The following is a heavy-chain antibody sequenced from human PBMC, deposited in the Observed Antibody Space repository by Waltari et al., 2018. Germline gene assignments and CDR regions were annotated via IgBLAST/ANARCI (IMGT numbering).Heavy chain of an antibody. Sequence: QVQLVQSGTEVTKPGASVKVSCQASGSSFPGYHLHWVRQTPGQGLEWLGWINPKNGDTGYAQNFLGRVTMTRDTSINTVYMDLSGLRSDDTAVFYCARDPGPIVGAPDYWGQGTLVTVSS. D-gene: IGHD1-26*01. J-gene: IGHJ4*02. CDR3: ARDPGPIVGAPDY. CDR1: GSSFPGYH. CDR2: INPKNGDT. V-gene: IGHV1-2*02.